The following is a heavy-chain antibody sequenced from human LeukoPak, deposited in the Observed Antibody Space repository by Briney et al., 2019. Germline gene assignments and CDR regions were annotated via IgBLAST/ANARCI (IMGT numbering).Heavy chain of an antibody. D-gene: IGHD3-10*01. CDR2: ISSNGGST. CDR1: GFTFSSNA. CDR3: AGERAAFSGSLDY. V-gene: IGHV3-64*01. Sequence: GGSLRLSCAASGFTFSSNAMHWVRQAPGKGLEYVSAISSNGGSTYYANSVKGRFTISRDNSKNTLYLQMGSLRVEDMAVYYCAGERAAFSGSLDYWGQGTLVTVSS. J-gene: IGHJ4*02.